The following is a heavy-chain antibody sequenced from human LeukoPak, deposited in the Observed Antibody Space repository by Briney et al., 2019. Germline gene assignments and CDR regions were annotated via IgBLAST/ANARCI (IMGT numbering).Heavy chain of an antibody. Sequence: SETLSLTCAVYGGSFSGYYWSWIRQPPGKGLEWIGEINHSGSTNYNPSLKSRVTISVDTSKNQFSLKLSSVTAADTAVYYCARGYDAFDYWGQGTLDTVSS. CDR1: GGSFSGYY. J-gene: IGHJ4*02. V-gene: IGHV4-34*01. CDR3: ARGYDAFDY. D-gene: IGHD5-12*01. CDR2: INHSGST.